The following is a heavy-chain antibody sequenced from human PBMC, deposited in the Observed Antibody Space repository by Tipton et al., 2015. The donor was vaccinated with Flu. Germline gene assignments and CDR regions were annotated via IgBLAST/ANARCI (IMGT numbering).Heavy chain of an antibody. CDR1: GGSISSSSYY. CDR3: ARRWGYSSGYRRYFDY. V-gene: IGHV4-39*01. Sequence: TLSLTCTVSGGSISSSSYYWGWIRQPPGKGLEWIGSIYYSGSTYYNPSLKSRVTISVDTSKNQFSLKLSSVTAADTAVYYCARRWGYSSGYRRYFDYWGQGTLVTVSS. CDR2: IYYSGST. D-gene: IGHD6-19*01. J-gene: IGHJ4*02.